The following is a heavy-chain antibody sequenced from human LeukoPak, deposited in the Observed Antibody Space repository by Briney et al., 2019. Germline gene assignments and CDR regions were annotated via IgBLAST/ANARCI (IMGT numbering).Heavy chain of an antibody. CDR1: GFTFTGHS. CDR3: AREYSSSCPDY. D-gene: IGHD6-13*01. J-gene: IGHJ4*02. Sequence: PGGSLRLSCVASGFTFTGHSMHWVRQAPGQGLEWMGWINPNSGGTNYAQKFQGRVTMTRDTSISTAYMELSRLRSDDTAVYYCAREYSSSCPDYWGQGTLVTVSS. CDR2: INPNSGGT. V-gene: IGHV1-2*02.